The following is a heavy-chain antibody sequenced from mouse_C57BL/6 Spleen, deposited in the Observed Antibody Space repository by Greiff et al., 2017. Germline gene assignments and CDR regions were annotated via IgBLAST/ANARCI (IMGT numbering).Heavy chain of an antibody. CDR3: ARWGDYGNYEAWFAY. V-gene: IGHV1-80*01. D-gene: IGHD2-1*01. CDR1: GYAFSSYW. J-gene: IGHJ3*01. Sequence: HVHVKQSGAELVKPGASVKISCKASGYAFSSYWMNWVKQRPGKGLEWIGQIYPGDGDTNYNGKFKGKATLTADKSSSTAYMQLSSLTSEDSAVYFCARWGDYGNYEAWFAYWGQGTLVTVSA. CDR2: IYPGDGDT.